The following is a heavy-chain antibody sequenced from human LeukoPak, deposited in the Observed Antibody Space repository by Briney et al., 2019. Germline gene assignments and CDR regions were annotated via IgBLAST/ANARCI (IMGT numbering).Heavy chain of an antibody. D-gene: IGHD2-2*01. CDR1: GYTSTGYY. CDR3: ARDLGVVPAAIGY. V-gene: IGHV1-46*01. J-gene: IGHJ4*02. CDR2: INPSGGST. Sequence: ASVKVSCKASGYTSTGYYMHWVRQAPGQGLEWMGIINPSGGSTSYAQKFQGRVTMTRDTSTSTVYMELSSLRSEDTAVYYCARDLGVVPAAIGYWGQGTLVTVSS.